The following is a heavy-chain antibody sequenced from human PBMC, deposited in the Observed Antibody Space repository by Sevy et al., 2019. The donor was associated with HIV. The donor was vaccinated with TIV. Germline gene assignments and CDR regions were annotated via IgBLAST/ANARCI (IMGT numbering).Heavy chain of an antibody. D-gene: IGHD3-10*01. J-gene: IGHJ5*02. Sequence: SETLSLTCTVSGGSVSSGSYYWSWIRQPPGKGLEWIGHIYYSGSTNYNPSHKSRVTMSVDTSKNQFSLKLSSVTAADTAVYYCAREGAVREGAYWFDPWGQGTLVTVSS. CDR3: AREGAVREGAYWFDP. CDR2: IYYSGST. CDR1: GGSVSSGSYY. V-gene: IGHV4-61*01.